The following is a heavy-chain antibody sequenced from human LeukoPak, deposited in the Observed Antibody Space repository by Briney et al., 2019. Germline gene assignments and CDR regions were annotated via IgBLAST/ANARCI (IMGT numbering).Heavy chain of an antibody. CDR3: AKLSWDCSGGSCHPGFYYMDV. CDR1: GGSISSYY. J-gene: IGHJ6*03. CDR2: IYYSGST. D-gene: IGHD2-15*01. Sequence: SETLSLTCTVSGGSISSYYWSWIRQPPGKGLEWIGYIYYSGSTNYNPSLKSRVTISVDTSKNQFSLKLSSVTAADTAVYYCAKLSWDCSGGSCHPGFYYMDVWGKGTTVTISS. V-gene: IGHV4-59*01.